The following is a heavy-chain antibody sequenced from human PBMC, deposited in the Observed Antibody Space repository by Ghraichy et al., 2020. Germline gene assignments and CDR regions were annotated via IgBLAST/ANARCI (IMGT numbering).Heavy chain of an antibody. V-gene: IGHV3-7*01. D-gene: IGHD6-19*01. CDR1: GFPFRGYW. CDR2: IKQDGTEE. CDR3: AKNIVVAGKILYFYYGMDF. J-gene: IGHJ6*02. Sequence: GGSLRLSCAASGFPFRGYWMTWVRQAPGKGLEWVASIKQDGTEEKYLDSVKGRFTISRDNPKNSLYLQMNSLRTEDTAVYYCAKNIVVAGKILYFYYGMDFWGQGTPVTVSS.